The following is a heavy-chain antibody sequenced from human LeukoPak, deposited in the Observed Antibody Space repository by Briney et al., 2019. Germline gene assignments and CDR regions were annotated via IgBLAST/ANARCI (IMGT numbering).Heavy chain of an antibody. J-gene: IGHJ4*02. V-gene: IGHV3-30*04. CDR3: ARDVSHYDRSGYSLDY. Sequence: GGSLRLSCAASGFILSTYAIHWVRQAPGKGLEWVAVISYDGRNKYYADSVKGRFSISRDNSKNTLSLQMNSLRPEDTALYYCARDVSHYDRSGYSLDYWGQGTLVTVSS. CDR2: ISYDGRNK. CDR1: GFILSTYA. D-gene: IGHD3-22*01.